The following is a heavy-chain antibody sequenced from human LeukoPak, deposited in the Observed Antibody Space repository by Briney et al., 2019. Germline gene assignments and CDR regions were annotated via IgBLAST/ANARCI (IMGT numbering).Heavy chain of an antibody. CDR2: IIPIFGTA. CDR3: ARVAGERWLREDAFDI. D-gene: IGHD5-12*01. Sequence: SVKVSCKAPGGTFSSYAISWVRQAPGQGLEWMGGIIPIFGTADYAQKFQGRVTITADESTSTAYMELSSLRSEDTAVYYCARVAGERWLREDAFDIWGQGTMVTVSS. V-gene: IGHV1-69*13. J-gene: IGHJ3*02. CDR1: GGTFSSYA.